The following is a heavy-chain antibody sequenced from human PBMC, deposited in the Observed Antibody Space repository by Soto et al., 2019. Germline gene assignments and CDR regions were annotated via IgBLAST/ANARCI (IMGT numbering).Heavy chain of an antibody. D-gene: IGHD7-27*01. J-gene: IGHJ6*03. CDR2: IIPILGTG. CDR1: GGTFTSET. CDR3: AREEGSSNMGTFPFYYMDV. V-gene: IGHV1-69*08. Sequence: QVQLVQSGPEVKKSGSSVKVSCKLSGGTFTSETISWVRQAPGQGLEWMGRIIPILGTGNYAQKFQGRITITEDKSTNTGYMELSSLTSEDTAVYFCAREEGSSNMGTFPFYYMDVWGNGPTVTVSS.